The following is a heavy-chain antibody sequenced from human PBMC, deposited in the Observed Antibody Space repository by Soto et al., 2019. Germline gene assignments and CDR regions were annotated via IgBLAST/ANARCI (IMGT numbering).Heavy chain of an antibody. CDR1: GGIFNTYT. J-gene: IGHJ4*02. CDR2: IMPIFNAP. Sequence: QVQLVQSGAEVKKPGSSVKVSCKASGGIFNTYTFTWVRQAPGQGLEWLGSIMPIFNAPKYAQRFQDRLTITSDEPTSTVYMELNGLRSEDTAVFFCAKEALATETTYAFWGQGTLVTVSS. CDR3: AKEALATETTYAF. D-gene: IGHD1-1*01. V-gene: IGHV1-69*18.